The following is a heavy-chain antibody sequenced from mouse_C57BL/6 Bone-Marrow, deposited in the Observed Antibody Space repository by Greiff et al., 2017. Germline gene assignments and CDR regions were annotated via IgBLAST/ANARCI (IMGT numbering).Heavy chain of an antibody. CDR2: INPSTGGT. Sequence: EVKVVESGPELVKPGASVKISCKASGYSFTGYYMNWVKQSPEKSLEWIGEINPSTGGTTYNQKFKAKATLTVDKSSSTAYMQLKSLTSEDSAVYYCARGPITTVVGFDVWGTGTTVTVSS. CDR1: GYSFTGYY. D-gene: IGHD1-1*01. J-gene: IGHJ1*03. CDR3: ARGPITTVVGFDV. V-gene: IGHV1-42*01.